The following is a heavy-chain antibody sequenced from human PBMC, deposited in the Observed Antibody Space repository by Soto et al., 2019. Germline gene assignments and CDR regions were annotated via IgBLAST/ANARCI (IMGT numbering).Heavy chain of an antibody. CDR3: AKYLSYYDILTGYYALDY. D-gene: IGHD3-9*01. J-gene: IGHJ4*02. CDR1: GFTISSYA. V-gene: IGHV3-23*01. CDR2: ISGSGGST. Sequence: GPLRLSCAAAGFTISSYAMSCVRQAPGKGLEWVSAISGSGGSTYYADSVKGRFTISRDNSKNTLYLQMNSLRAEDTAVYYCAKYLSYYDILTGYYALDYWGQGTLVTVSS.